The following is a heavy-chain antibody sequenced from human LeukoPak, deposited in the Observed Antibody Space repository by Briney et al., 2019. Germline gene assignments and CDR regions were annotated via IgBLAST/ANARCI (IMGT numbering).Heavy chain of an antibody. Sequence: PSETLSLTCTVSGGSISNYYWSWIRQPPGKGLEWIGCIYVSGRTDYNPSLKSRVTTSVDTSKKQFFLELSSVTAADTAVYYCARHRGSSLDNWGQGTLVTVSS. D-gene: IGHD6-13*01. CDR1: GGSISNYY. CDR3: ARHRGSSLDN. CDR2: IYVSGRT. J-gene: IGHJ4*02. V-gene: IGHV4-59*08.